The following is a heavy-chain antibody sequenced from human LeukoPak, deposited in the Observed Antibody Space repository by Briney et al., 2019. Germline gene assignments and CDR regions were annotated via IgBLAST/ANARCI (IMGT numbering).Heavy chain of an antibody. CDR3: ARDPNGDYIGAFDF. Sequence: GGSLRLSCAASGFTFNNYAVMWVRQAQGQGLEWVSAITGGGRTYYADSVKGRFTISRDNSKNTLYLQMNRLRAEDTARYFYARDPNGDYIGAFDFLGQGTVVTVSS. D-gene: IGHD4-17*01. J-gene: IGHJ3*01. V-gene: IGHV3-23*01. CDR1: GFTFNNYA. CDR2: ITGGGRT.